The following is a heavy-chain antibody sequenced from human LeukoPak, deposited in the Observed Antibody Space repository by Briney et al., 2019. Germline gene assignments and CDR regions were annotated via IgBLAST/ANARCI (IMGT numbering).Heavy chain of an antibody. J-gene: IGHJ3*02. CDR1: GYTFTDYY. CDR3: ARAGIWDYSDSSGYHNAAFDI. Sequence: GASVKVSCNASGYTFTDYYMHWVRQAPGQGLEWMGWINPNIGGTNYAQKFQGRVTMTRDTSISTAYMELSRLRSDDMAVYYCARAGIWDYSDSSGYHNAAFDIWGQGTMVTVSS. CDR2: INPNIGGT. D-gene: IGHD3-22*01. V-gene: IGHV1-2*02.